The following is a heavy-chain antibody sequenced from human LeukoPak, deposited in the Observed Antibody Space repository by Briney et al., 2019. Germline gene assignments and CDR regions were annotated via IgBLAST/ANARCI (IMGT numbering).Heavy chain of an antibody. V-gene: IGHV4-34*01. CDR2: INHSGSA. J-gene: IGHJ5*02. CDR3: ARDPLAERWFDP. Sequence: MTSETLSLTCAVYGGSFSGYYWSWIRQPPGKGLEWIGEINHSGSANYNPSLKSRVTISVDTSKNQFSLKLSSVTAADTAVYYCARDPLAERWFDPWGQGTLVTVSS. D-gene: IGHD1-26*01. CDR1: GGSFSGYY.